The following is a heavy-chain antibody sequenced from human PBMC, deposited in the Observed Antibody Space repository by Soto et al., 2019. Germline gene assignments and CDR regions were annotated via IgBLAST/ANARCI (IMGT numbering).Heavy chain of an antibody. Sequence: PGGSLRLSCAASGFTFSIFAMSWVRQSPGKGLEWVSTISGSGCSTYYADAVKGRFTISRDNSMGTLYLQMKSLRVEDTAIYYCAKEVSLGSTVDLGYWGQGALVTVSS. J-gene: IGHJ4*02. CDR1: GFTFSIFA. V-gene: IGHV3-23*01. CDR3: AKEVSLGSTVDLGY. D-gene: IGHD7-27*01. CDR2: ISGSGCST.